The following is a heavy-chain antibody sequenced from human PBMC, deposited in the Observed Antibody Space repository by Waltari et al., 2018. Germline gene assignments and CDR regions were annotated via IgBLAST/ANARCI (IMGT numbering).Heavy chain of an antibody. CDR2: TRNKANSYTT. V-gene: IGHV3-72*01. CDR1: GFTFSDHY. CDR3: ARGGYDNDY. D-gene: IGHD5-18*01. Sequence: EVQLVESGGGLVQPGGSLRLSCAASGFTFSDHYMDWVRQAPGKGLEWVGRTRNKANSYTTEYAASVKGRFTISRDDSKNSLYLQMNSLKTEDTAVYYCARGGYDNDYWGQGTLVTVSS. J-gene: IGHJ4*02.